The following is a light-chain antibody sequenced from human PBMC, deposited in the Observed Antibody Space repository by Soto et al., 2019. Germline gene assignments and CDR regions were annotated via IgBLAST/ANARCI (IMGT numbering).Light chain of an antibody. J-gene: IGLJ1*01. V-gene: IGLV2-8*01. CDR3: SSYAGRSNV. Sequence: QSALTQPPSASGSPGQSVAISCTGTSSDVGGYNYVSWYQQHPGKAPKLMIYEVNKRPSGVPDRFSGSKSGNTASMTVSGLQAEDEDDYYCSSYAGRSNVFGNGTKVTVL. CDR1: SSDVGGYNY. CDR2: EVN.